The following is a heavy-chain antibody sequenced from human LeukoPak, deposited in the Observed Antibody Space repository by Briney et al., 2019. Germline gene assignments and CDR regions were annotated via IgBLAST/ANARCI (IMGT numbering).Heavy chain of an antibody. D-gene: IGHD6-19*01. V-gene: IGHV3-23*01. CDR3: AKGASSGWLLYWFDP. Sequence: PGGSLRLSCAASGFTFSSYAMTWVRQAPGKGLQWVSGISGSGASTYYGDSVKGRFIISRDNSKNTLYLQIDSLRAEDTAVYYCAKGASSGWLLYWFDPWGQGTLVTVSS. CDR2: ISGSGAST. CDR1: GFTFSSYA. J-gene: IGHJ5*02.